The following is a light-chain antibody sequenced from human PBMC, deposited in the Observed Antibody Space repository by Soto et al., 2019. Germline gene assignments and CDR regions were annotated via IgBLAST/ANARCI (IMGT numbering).Light chain of an antibody. Sequence: EIVMTQSPATLSVSPGERATLSCRASQSVSSNLAWYQQKPGQAPRLLIYGASTRATGIPARFSGSGSGTEFILTISSLQSEDFAFYYCQQYNNWPRTFGQGTKVEIK. J-gene: IGKJ1*01. V-gene: IGKV3-15*01. CDR3: QQYNNWPRT. CDR1: QSVSSN. CDR2: GAS.